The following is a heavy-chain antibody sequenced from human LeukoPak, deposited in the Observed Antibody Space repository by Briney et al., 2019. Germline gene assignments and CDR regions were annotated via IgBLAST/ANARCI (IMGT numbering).Heavy chain of an antibody. Sequence: ASVKVSCKASGYTFTGYYMHWVRQAPGQGIEWMGWINPNSGGTNYAQKFQGRVTMTRDTSISKAYMELSRMRSDDTVVYYWAREGGSIGCYDFWSGYYMWFDYWGQGTLVTVSS. CDR3: AREGGSIGCYDFWSGYYMWFDY. J-gene: IGHJ4*02. CDR2: INPNSGGT. D-gene: IGHD3-3*01. CDR1: GYTFTGYY. V-gene: IGHV1-2*02.